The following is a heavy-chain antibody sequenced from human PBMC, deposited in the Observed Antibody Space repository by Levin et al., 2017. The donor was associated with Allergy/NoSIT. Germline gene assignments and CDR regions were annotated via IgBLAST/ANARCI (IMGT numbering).Heavy chain of an antibody. J-gene: IGHJ5*02. CDR1: GGPISSDNYY. D-gene: IGHD1-26*01. CDR2: MSYSGRT. Sequence: SETLSLTCTVSGGPISSDNYYWSWIRQPPGKGLEWIGSMSYSGRTYYNPSLKSRVTISVDTSKNQFSLKLSSVTATDTSVFYCARHPLSKVGATDERNWFDPWGQGTLVSVSS. CDR3: ARHPLSKVGATDERNWFDP. V-gene: IGHV4-39*01.